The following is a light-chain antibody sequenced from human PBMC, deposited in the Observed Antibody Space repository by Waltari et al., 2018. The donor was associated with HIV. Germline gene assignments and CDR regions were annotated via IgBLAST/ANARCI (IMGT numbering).Light chain of an antibody. CDR3: MQALQTPYT. V-gene: IGKV2-28*01. CDR1: QCLLNSNTYTY. Sequence: IVMTQSPLSLPVTPGAPASNSCRSSQCLLNSNTYTYLYWYMQKPGQSPHLLIYVTSKRASGVPDRFSGSGSSTDFTLKISRVEAEDVGVYYCMQALQTPYTFGQGTKLEIK. J-gene: IGKJ2*01. CDR2: VTS.